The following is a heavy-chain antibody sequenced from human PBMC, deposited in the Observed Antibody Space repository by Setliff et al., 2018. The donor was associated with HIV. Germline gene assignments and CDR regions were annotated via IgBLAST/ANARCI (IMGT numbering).Heavy chain of an antibody. Sequence: SETLSLTCSIFYGSINNHYWTWIRQPPGKGLEWIGYINYRGNTYYNPSVKSRVTISMDTSKNQFSLKLNSVTPADTAVYYCARWNFMTTVTFDYWGQGTLVTVSS. V-gene: IGHV4-59*11. J-gene: IGHJ4*02. CDR1: YGSINNHY. CDR3: ARWNFMTTVTFDY. D-gene: IGHD4-4*01. CDR2: INYRGNT.